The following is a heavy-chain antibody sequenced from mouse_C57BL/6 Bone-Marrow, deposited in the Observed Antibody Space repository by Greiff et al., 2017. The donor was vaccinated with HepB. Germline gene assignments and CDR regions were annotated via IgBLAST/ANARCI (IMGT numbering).Heavy chain of an antibody. CDR3: ARAAQATSYAMDY. Sequence: VQLQQPGPELVKPGASVKISCKASGYTFTSYWMHWVKQRAGQGLEWIGNINPSNGGTNYNEKFKSKATLTVDKSSSTAYMQLISLTSEDSAVYYCARAAQATSYAMDYWGQGTSVTVSS. D-gene: IGHD3-2*02. CDR1: GYTFTSYW. V-gene: IGHV1-53*01. J-gene: IGHJ4*01. CDR2: INPSNGGT.